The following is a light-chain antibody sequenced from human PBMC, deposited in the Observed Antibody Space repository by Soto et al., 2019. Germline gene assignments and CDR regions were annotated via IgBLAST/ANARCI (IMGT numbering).Light chain of an antibody. V-gene: IGLV1-47*01. J-gene: IGLJ2*01. CDR2: RNN. CDR1: SSNIGSNY. Sequence: QSVLTQSPSASGTPGQRVTISCSGSSSNIGSNYVYWYQQLPGTAPKLLIYRNNQRPSGVPDRFSGSKSGTSASLAISGLRSEDEADYYCAAWDDSLSGRDVVFGGGTKVTVL. CDR3: AAWDDSLSGRDVV.